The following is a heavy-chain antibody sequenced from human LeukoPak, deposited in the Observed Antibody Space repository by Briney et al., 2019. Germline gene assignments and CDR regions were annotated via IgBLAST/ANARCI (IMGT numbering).Heavy chain of an antibody. Sequence: SETLSLTCTVSGGSISSGSYYWSWIRQPAGKGLEWIGRIYTSGSTNYNPSLKSRVTISVDTSKNQFSLKLSSVTAADTAVYYCARWVQYYDILTGYSSWYFDYWGQGTLVTVSS. CDR3: ARWVQYYDILTGYSSWYFDY. V-gene: IGHV4-61*02. CDR2: IYTSGST. CDR1: GGSISSGSYY. D-gene: IGHD3-9*01. J-gene: IGHJ4*02.